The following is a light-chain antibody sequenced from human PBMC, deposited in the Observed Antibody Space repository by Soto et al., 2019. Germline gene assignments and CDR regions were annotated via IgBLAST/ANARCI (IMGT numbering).Light chain of an antibody. CDR3: QQYNSYSYT. Sequence: DIQMTQSPSTLSASVGDRVSITCRASQSISSWLAWYHQKPGKAPKLLIYKASSLESGVPTRFRGSGSGTEFTLTISSLQPDDFATYYCQQYNSYSYTFGQGTKLEIK. J-gene: IGKJ2*01. CDR1: QSISSW. V-gene: IGKV1-5*03. CDR2: KAS.